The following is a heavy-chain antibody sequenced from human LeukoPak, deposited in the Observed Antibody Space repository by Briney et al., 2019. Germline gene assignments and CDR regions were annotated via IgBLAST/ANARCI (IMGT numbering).Heavy chain of an antibody. CDR1: GFAFSSYG. CDR3: AKGSRGYSYGYRAVYYYYYYGMDV. Sequence: RSGGSLRLSCAASGFAFSSYGMHWVCQAPGKGLEWVAVISYDGSNKYYADSVKGRFTISRDNSKNTLYLQMNSLRAEDTAVYYCAKGSRGYSYGYRAVYYYYYYGMDVWGQGTTVTVSS. J-gene: IGHJ6*02. V-gene: IGHV3-30*18. D-gene: IGHD5-18*01. CDR2: ISYDGSNK.